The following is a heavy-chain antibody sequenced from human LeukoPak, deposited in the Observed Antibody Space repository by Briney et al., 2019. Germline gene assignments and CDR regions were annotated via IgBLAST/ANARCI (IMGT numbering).Heavy chain of an antibody. Sequence: QPGRSLRLSYAASGFTFSSYAVHWVRQAPGKGLEWVAVISYDGSNKYYADSVKGRFTISRDNSKNTLYLQMNSLRAEDTAVYYCARDHISGYELYYFDYWGQGTLVTVSS. J-gene: IGHJ4*02. CDR2: ISYDGSNK. CDR1: GFTFSSYA. D-gene: IGHD5-12*01. CDR3: ARDHISGYELYYFDY. V-gene: IGHV3-30*04.